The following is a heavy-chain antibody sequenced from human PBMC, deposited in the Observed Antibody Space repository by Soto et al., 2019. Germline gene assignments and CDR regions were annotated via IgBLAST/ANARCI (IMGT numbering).Heavy chain of an antibody. CDR2: ISSSSSYI. CDR1: GFTFSSYS. D-gene: IGHD6-6*01. V-gene: IGHV3-21*01. CDR3: ARDLQLVPLGGSFVY. Sequence: GGSLRLSCAASGFTFSSYSMNWVRQAPGKGLEWVSSISSSSSYIYYADSVKGRFTISRDNAKNSLYLQMNSLRADDTALYYCARDLQLVPLGGSFVYWGQGTLVTVSS. J-gene: IGHJ4*02.